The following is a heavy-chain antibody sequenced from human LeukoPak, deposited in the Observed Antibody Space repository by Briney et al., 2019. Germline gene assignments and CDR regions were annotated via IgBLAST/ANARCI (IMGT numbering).Heavy chain of an antibody. CDR3: AREADSSGYYFQPFDY. Sequence: GGSLRLSCAASGFTFSSYAVNWVRQAPGKGLEWVSSISSSSSYIYYADSVKGRFTISRDNAKNSLYLQMNSLRAEDTAVYYCAREADSSGYYFQPFDYWGQGTLVTVSS. V-gene: IGHV3-21*01. J-gene: IGHJ4*02. D-gene: IGHD3-22*01. CDR2: ISSSSSYI. CDR1: GFTFSSYA.